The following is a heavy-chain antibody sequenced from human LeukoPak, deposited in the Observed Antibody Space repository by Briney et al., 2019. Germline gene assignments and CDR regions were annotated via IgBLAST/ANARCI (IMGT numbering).Heavy chain of an antibody. D-gene: IGHD1-14*01. V-gene: IGHV1-69*05. Sequence: GSSVKVSCKASGVTFSSYAISWVRQAPGQGLEWMGRIIPIFGTANYAQKFQGRVTITTDDSTSTAYMELSSLRSEDTAVYYCARHPTTAGRSYYYYYMDVWGKGTTVTVSS. CDR1: GVTFSSYA. CDR3: ARHPTTAGRSYYYYYMDV. CDR2: IIPIFGTA. J-gene: IGHJ6*03.